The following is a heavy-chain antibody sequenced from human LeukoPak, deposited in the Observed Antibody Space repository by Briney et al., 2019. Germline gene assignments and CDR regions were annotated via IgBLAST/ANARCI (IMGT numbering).Heavy chain of an antibody. J-gene: IGHJ4*02. Sequence: PGGSLRLSCAASGFTFSSYWMSWIRQPPGKGLEWIGEINHSGSTNYNPSLKSRVTISVDTSKNQFSLKLSSVTAADTAVYYCARGWKWLGYWGQGTLVTVSS. CDR3: ARGWKWLGY. CDR2: INHSGST. V-gene: IGHV4-34*01. D-gene: IGHD6-19*01. CDR1: GFTFSSYW.